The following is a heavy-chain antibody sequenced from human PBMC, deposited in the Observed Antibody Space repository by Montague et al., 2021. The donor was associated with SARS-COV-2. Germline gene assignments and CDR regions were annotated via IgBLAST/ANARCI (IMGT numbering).Heavy chain of an antibody. V-gene: IGHV4-4*07. Sequence: SETLSLTCSVSGDSITNHYWSWIRQPAGKGLEWIGRMHFTGKTNFSPFFSSRLTMSTDTSKNQFSLKLTSVTAADTAIYFCARDIFDFGAGRRGTIDFWGQGTLVTVSS. J-gene: IGHJ4*02. D-gene: IGHD3-10*01. CDR3: ARDIFDFGAGRRGTIDF. CDR1: GDSITNHY. CDR2: MHFTGKT.